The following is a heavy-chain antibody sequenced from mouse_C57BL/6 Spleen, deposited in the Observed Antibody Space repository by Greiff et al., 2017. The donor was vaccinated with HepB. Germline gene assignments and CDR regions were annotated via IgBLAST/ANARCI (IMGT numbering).Heavy chain of an antibody. V-gene: IGHV1-26*01. CDR3: AREDDWYFDV. J-gene: IGHJ1*03. CDR1: GYTFTDYY. Sequence: VQLQQSGPELVKPGASVKISCKASGYTFTDYYMNWVKQSHGKSLEWIGDINPNNGGTSYNQKFKGKATLTVDKSSSTAYMELRSLTSEDSAVYYCAREDDWYFDVWGTGTTVTVSS. CDR2: INPNNGGT.